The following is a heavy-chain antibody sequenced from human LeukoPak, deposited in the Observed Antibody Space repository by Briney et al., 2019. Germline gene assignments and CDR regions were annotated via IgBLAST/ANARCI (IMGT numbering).Heavy chain of an antibody. V-gene: IGHV3-48*04. J-gene: IGHJ5*02. CDR1: GFSFSGYS. D-gene: IGHD2-15*01. Sequence: GGSLRLSCEASGFSFSGYSMNWVRQAPGKGLEWVSYISSSGSTIYYADSVKGRFTISRENAKNSLYLQMNSLRAEDTAVYYCARESSRFSTLRTWGQGTLVTVSS. CDR3: ARESSRFSTLRT. CDR2: ISSSGSTI.